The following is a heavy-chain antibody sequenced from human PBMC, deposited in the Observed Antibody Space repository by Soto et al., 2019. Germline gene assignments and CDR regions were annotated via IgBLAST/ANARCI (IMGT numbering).Heavy chain of an antibody. CDR2: MNPTRGNT. D-gene: IGHD4-17*01. V-gene: IGHV1-8*01. Sequence: QVQLVQSGAEVKKPGASVKVSCKASGYTFTSYDINWLRQATGQGLEYLGWMNPTRGNTAYVQKFQGRVTMTWDTSTTTAYMEMSSLRSEDTAVYFCARGIKYGAYSRWFDPWGQGTLVTVSS. J-gene: IGHJ5*02. CDR3: ARGIKYGAYSRWFDP. CDR1: GYTFTSYD.